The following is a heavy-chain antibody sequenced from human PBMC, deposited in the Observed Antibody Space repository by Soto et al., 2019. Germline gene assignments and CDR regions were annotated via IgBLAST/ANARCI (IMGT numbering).Heavy chain of an antibody. CDR1: GGSLSSSGYD. CDR2: IYYSGST. J-gene: IGHJ4*02. Sequence: PPDTLSLTCTVSGGSLSSSGYDLGWLRQPTGKGLEWIGSIYYSGSTYYNPSLKSRVTISVDTSKNQFSLNLSSVTAADSAVYYCARHSGSSGYSLYFDYWGQGTLVTVSS. CDR3: ARHSGSSGYSLYFDY. D-gene: IGHD3-22*01. V-gene: IGHV4-39*01.